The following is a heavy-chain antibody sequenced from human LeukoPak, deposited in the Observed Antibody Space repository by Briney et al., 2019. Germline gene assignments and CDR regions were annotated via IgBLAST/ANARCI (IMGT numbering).Heavy chain of an antibody. CDR1: SGSINSYF. J-gene: IGHJ4*02. V-gene: IGHV4-4*07. D-gene: IGHD3-16*01. CDR3: ARHGYTASHYFLDY. Sequence: TSETLSLTCTVSSGSINSYFWGWVRQPAGRGLEWIGRIYTTGNTHYNPSLKSRLTMSIDTSKRQFSLNLRSVTAADAAIYYCARHGYTASHYFLDYWSQGTLVTVSS. CDR2: IYTTGNT.